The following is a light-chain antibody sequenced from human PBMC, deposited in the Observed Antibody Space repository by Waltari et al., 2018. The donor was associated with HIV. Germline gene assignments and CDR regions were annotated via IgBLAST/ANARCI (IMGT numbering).Light chain of an antibody. J-gene: IGKJ2*01. V-gene: IGKV3-20*01. CDR3: QQYRSSPGT. CDR2: DDS. CDR1: QSIGNNF. Sequence: EIVLAQSPVTLPLSPGDRDPLSCRASQSIGNNFLAWYQQRPGQAPRLLIYDDSKRATGIPDRFTGSGSGTDFTLSISRLEPEDFAMYYCQQYRSSPGTFGQGTNLEI.